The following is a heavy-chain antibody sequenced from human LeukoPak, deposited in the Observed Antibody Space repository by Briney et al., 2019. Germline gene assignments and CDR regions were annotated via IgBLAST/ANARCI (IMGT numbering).Heavy chain of an antibody. V-gene: IGHV3-7*01. J-gene: IGHJ4*02. CDR1: GFTFSSNW. D-gene: IGHD3-22*01. Sequence: GGSLRLSCATSGFTFSSNWMSWVRHVPGRGLDWVANIKPDGSAQYYAASVKGRFTISRDNSKNTLYLQMNSLRAEDTAVYYCARDFGITMIVVALDYWGQGTLVTVSS. CDR2: IKPDGSAQ. CDR3: ARDFGITMIVVALDY.